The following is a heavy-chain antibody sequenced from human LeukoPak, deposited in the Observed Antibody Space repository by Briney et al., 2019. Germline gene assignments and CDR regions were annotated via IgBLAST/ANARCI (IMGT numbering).Heavy chain of an antibody. CDR2: ISYDGSNK. Sequence: GGSLRLSCAASGFTFSSYAMHWVRQAPGKGLEWVAVISYDGSNKYYADSVKGRFTISRDNSKNTLYLQMNSLRAEDTAVYYCARSEYCGGDCSDYFDYWGQGTLVTVSS. V-gene: IGHV3-30*04. CDR1: GFTFSSYA. D-gene: IGHD2-21*02. CDR3: ARSEYCGGDCSDYFDY. J-gene: IGHJ4*02.